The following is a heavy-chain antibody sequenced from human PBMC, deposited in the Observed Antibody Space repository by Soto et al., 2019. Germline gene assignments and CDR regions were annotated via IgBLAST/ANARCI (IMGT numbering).Heavy chain of an antibody. CDR2: IVVGSGNT. Sequence: SVKVSCKASGFTFTSSAVQRVRQARGQRLEWIGWIVVGSGNTNYAQKFQERVTITRDMSTSTAYMELSSLRSEHTAVYYCAADFLCSSTSCQQNYYYYGMDVWGQGTTVTVSS. D-gene: IGHD2-2*01. V-gene: IGHV1-58*01. CDR1: GFTFTSSA. CDR3: AADFLCSSTSCQQNYYYYGMDV. J-gene: IGHJ6*02.